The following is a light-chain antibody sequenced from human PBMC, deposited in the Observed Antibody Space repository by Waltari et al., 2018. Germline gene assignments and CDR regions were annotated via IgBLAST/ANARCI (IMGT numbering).Light chain of an antibody. V-gene: IGLV2-14*01. Sequence: QSALTQPASVSGSPGQSIAISCTGTSSDVGVHNSVSWYQQHPGKAPKLMSYEVSNRPSGGSNRFSGSKSGNTASLTISGLQAEDEADYYCCSYTSNSFSYVFGTGTKVTVL. CDR3: CSYTSNSFSYV. CDR1: SSDVGVHNS. CDR2: EVS. J-gene: IGLJ1*01.